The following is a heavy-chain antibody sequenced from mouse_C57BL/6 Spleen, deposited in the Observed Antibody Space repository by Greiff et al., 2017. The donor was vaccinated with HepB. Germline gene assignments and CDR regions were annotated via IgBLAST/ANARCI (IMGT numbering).Heavy chain of an antibody. V-gene: IGHV1-61*01. Sequence: QVQLQQSGAELVRPGSSVKLSCKASGYTFTSYWMDWVKQRPGQGLEWIGNIYPSDSETHYNQKFKDKATLTVDKSSSTAYMQLSSLTSEDSAVYYCARGDYYAWYFEVWGTGTTVTVSS. J-gene: IGHJ1*03. CDR2: IYPSDSET. D-gene: IGHD1-1*01. CDR3: ARGDYYAWYFEV. CDR1: GYTFTSYW.